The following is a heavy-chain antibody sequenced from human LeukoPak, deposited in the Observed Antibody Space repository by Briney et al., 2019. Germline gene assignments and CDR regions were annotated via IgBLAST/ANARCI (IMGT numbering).Heavy chain of an antibody. D-gene: IGHD3-10*01. Sequence: SETLSLTCTVSGGSISSYFWSWIRQPAGKGLEWIGRIYPSGSTNYQSSLKSRVTMSVDTSKNQFSLKLNSVTAADTAVYYCARGSEITMVRGVIIKPGQAFDIWGQGTMVTVSS. CDR2: IYPSGST. V-gene: IGHV4-4*07. CDR1: GGSISSYF. J-gene: IGHJ3*02. CDR3: ARGSEITMVRGVIIKPGQAFDI.